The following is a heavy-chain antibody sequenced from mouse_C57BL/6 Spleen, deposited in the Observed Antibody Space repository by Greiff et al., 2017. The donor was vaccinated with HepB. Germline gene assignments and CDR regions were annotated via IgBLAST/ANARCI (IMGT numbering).Heavy chain of an antibody. D-gene: IGHD3-2*02. CDR3: AREGKQLRPLAY. V-gene: IGHV1-55*01. CDR2: IYPGSGST. J-gene: IGHJ3*01. Sequence: VQLQQPGAELVKPGASVKMSCKASGYTFPSYWITWVKQRPGQGLEWIGDIYPGSGSTNYNEKFKSKATLTVDTSSSTAYMQLSSLTSEDSAVYYCAREGKQLRPLAYWGQGTLVTVSA. CDR1: GYTFPSYW.